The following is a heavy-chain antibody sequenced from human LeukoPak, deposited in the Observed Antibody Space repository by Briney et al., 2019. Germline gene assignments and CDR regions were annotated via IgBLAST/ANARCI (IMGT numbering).Heavy chain of an antibody. V-gene: IGHV4-39*07. CDR3: ARVLLTGYYTQGHTIRTNYFDY. D-gene: IGHD3-9*01. CDR2: INHSGST. CDR1: GGSISSSSYY. Sequence: PSETLSLTCTVSGGSISSSSYYWSWIRQPPGKGLEWIGEINHSGSTNYNPSLKSRVTISVDTSKNQFSLKLSSVTAADTAVYYCARVLLTGYYTQGHTIRTNYFDYWGQGTLVTVSS. J-gene: IGHJ4*02.